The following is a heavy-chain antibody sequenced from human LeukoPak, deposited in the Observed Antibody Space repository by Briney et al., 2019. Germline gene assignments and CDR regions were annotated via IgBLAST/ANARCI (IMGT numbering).Heavy chain of an antibody. CDR1: GFTFSNYW. V-gene: IGHV3-74*01. CDR2: INSDGSST. Sequence: GGSLRLSCAASGFTFSNYWMHWIRQAPGDGLIWVSRINSDGSSTAYADSVKGRFTISRDNAKNTLYLQMNSLRVEDTAVYYCVRGAPFDYWGQGILVTVSS. J-gene: IGHJ4*02. CDR3: VRGAPFDY.